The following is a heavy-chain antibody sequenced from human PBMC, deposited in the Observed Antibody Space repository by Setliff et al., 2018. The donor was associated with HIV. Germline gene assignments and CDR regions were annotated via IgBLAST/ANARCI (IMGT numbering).Heavy chain of an antibody. CDR1: GGSISSYY. D-gene: IGHD3-16*01. CDR2: IYYSGST. V-gene: IGHV4-59*01. Sequence: SETLSLTCTVSGGSISSYYWSWIRQPPGKGLEWIGYIYYSGSTNYNTSLKSRVTISVDTSKNQFSLKLNTVTAADTAVYYCARSGGPTFDPWGQGTLVTVSS. J-gene: IGHJ5*02. CDR3: ARSGGPTFDP.